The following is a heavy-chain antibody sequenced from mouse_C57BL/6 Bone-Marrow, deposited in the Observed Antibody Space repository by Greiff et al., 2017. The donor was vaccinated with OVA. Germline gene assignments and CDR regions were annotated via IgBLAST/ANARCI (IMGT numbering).Heavy chain of an antibody. CDR1: GYTFTSYG. J-gene: IGHJ4*01. CDR2: IYIGHGYT. CDR3: ARDETWGGDY. V-gene: IGHV1-58*01. Sequence: VQLQQSGAELVRPGSSVKMSCKTSGYTFTSYGINWVKQRPGQGLEWIGYIYIGHGYTEYTEKFKGKATMNSDTSSSPAYMQLSSLTSEDSAIDFYARDETWGGDYWCQGTSVTVSS.